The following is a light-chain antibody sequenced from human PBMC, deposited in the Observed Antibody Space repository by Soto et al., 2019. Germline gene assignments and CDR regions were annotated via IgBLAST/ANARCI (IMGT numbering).Light chain of an antibody. CDR1: QSINSRY. Sequence: EIVLTQSPSTLSLSPGERATLSCRASQSINSRYLACYQQKTGQAPRLLIYGASSRATGIPDRFSGSGSWRNFTLTISSLEPDDFAVYYCQQFGSSPGFTFGPGTKVDIK. J-gene: IGKJ3*01. CDR2: GAS. V-gene: IGKV3-20*01. CDR3: QQFGSSPGFT.